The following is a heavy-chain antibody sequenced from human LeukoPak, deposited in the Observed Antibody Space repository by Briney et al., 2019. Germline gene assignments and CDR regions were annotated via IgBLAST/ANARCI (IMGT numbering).Heavy chain of an antibody. Sequence: PSETLSLTCAVSGASIASHSWWSWVRQPPGKGLEWIGEVYHSGGANYKPSPKSRVTISVDTSRNHFSLKLTSVTAADTAVYFCAYNRNFALDNWGQGTLATVSS. CDR3: AYNRNFALDN. CDR1: GASIASHSW. CDR2: VYHSGGA. V-gene: IGHV4/OR15-8*01. D-gene: IGHD1-14*01. J-gene: IGHJ4*01.